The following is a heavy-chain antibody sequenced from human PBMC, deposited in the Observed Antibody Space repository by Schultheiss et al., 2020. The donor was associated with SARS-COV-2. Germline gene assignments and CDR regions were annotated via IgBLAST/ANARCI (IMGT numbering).Heavy chain of an antibody. CDR2: IYAGGNT. V-gene: IGHV4-4*07. CDR3: ARDHGHNYERYFDY. D-gene: IGHD5-24*01. CDR1: GGSISGHY. J-gene: IGHJ4*02. Sequence: SETLSLTCTVSGGSISGHYWSWIRQPAGKGLECIGRIYAGGNTNYNPSLRGRVTISVDTSKNQFSLKLSSVTAADTAVYYCARDHGHNYERYFDYWGQGTLVTVSS.